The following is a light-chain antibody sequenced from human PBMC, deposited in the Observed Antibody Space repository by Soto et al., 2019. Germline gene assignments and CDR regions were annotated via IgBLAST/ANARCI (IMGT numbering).Light chain of an antibody. CDR1: SSDVGYYNL. CDR3: CSYAGVRTVI. J-gene: IGLJ2*01. V-gene: IGLV2-23*02. Sequence: QSALTQPASVSGSPGQSITISCTGTSSDVGYYNLVSWYQQHPGMAPKLIISEVSERPSGVSARFSGSKSGNTASLTISGLQAEDEADYYCCSYAGVRTVIFGRGTKLTVL. CDR2: EVS.